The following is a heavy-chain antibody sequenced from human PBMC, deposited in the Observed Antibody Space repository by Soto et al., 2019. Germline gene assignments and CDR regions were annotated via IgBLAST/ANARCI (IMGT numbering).Heavy chain of an antibody. J-gene: IGHJ4*02. CDR3: ARGRVRYDSSGLHGY. Sequence: QVQLVQSGAEVKKPGASVKVSCKASGYTFTSYGISWVRQAPGQGLEWMGWSSAYNGNTNYAQKLQGRVTMTTDTSTSKAYMELMSLRSDDTAVYYCARGRVRYDSSGLHGYWGQGTLVTVSS. V-gene: IGHV1-18*04. CDR1: GYTFTSYG. D-gene: IGHD3-22*01. CDR2: SSAYNGNT.